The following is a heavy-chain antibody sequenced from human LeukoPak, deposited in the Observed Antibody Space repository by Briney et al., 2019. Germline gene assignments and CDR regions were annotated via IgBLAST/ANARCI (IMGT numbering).Heavy chain of an antibody. D-gene: IGHD4-17*01. CDR2: IYYSGST. V-gene: IGHV4-31*03. J-gene: IGHJ4*02. CDR1: GGSISSGGYY. Sequence: SETLSLTCTVSGGSISSGGYYWSWIRQHPGTGLEWIGYIYYSGSTYYNPSLKSRVTISVDTSKNQFSLKLSSVTAADTAVYYCASHDYGDYYFDYWGQGTLVTVSS. CDR3: ASHDYGDYYFDY.